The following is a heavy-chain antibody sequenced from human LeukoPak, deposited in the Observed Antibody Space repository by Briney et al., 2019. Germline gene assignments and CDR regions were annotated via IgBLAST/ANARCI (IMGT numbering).Heavy chain of an antibody. CDR3: ARDRAKGYTPLDP. Sequence: ASXXXXCXXSGXTFKTYSIHWVRQAPGQRLEXXXWINPDNGNTKFSQTFRDRLTINRDTSASTAFMELSSLSSEDTAVYFCARDRAKGYTPLDPWGQGTLVTVSS. CDR1: GXTFKTYS. V-gene: IGHV1-3*01. J-gene: IGHJ5*02. CDR2: INPDNGNT. D-gene: IGHD1-1*01.